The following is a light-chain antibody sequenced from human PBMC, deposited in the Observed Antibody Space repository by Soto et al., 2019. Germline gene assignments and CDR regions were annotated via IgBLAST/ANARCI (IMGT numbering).Light chain of an antibody. CDR2: EVS. CDR3: SSYAGSI. CDR1: SSDVGGYNY. Sequence: QSALTQPPSASGSPGQSVTISCTGTSSDVGGYNYVSWYQQHPGKAPKLMIYEVSKRPSGVPDRFSGSKSGNTASLTVSGLQAEAEADYYCSSYAGSIFGGGTKLTVL. J-gene: IGLJ2*01. V-gene: IGLV2-8*01.